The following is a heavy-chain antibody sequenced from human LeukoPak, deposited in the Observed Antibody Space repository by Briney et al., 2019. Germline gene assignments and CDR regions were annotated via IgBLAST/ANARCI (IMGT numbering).Heavy chain of an antibody. CDR1: GFTFSSYS. D-gene: IGHD6-13*01. CDR3: TTPAAGPRAEYSQH. CDR2: ISDNSVYI. V-gene: IGHV3-21*01. Sequence: KTGGSLRLSCAASGFTFSSYSMNWVRQAPGRGLEWVSSISDNSVYIYSADSVKGRFATSRDNAKNSLYLQTNSLRAEDTAVYYCTTPAAGPRAEYSQHWGQGTLVTVSS. J-gene: IGHJ1*01.